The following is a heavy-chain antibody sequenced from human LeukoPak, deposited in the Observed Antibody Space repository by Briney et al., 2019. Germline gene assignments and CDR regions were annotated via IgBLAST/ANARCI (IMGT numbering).Heavy chain of an antibody. J-gene: IGHJ4*02. V-gene: IGHV1-2*02. CDR1: GYTFTGYY. CDR3: ARDTTGGLPFDY. Sequence: ASVKVSCKASGYTFTGYYMHWVREAPGQGLEWMGWINPKTGGTNFAQKFQGRVTMTRDTSITTAYMELSGLRSDDTAVYYCARDTTGGLPFDYWGQGTLVTVSS. CDR2: INPKTGGT. D-gene: IGHD2-8*02.